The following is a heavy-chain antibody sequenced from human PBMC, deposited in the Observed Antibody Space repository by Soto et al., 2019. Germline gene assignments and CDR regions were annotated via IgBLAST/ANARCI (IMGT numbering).Heavy chain of an antibody. CDR1: GFTFSGSA. Sequence: GGSLRLSCAASGFTFSGSAMHWVRQASGKGLEWVGRIRSKANSYATAYAASVKGRFTISRDDSKNTAYLQMNSLKTEDTAVYYCARSDMTTIPNFAYWGQGTLVTVSS. CDR2: IRSKANSYAT. V-gene: IGHV3-73*01. D-gene: IGHD4-4*01. J-gene: IGHJ4*02. CDR3: ARSDMTTIPNFAY.